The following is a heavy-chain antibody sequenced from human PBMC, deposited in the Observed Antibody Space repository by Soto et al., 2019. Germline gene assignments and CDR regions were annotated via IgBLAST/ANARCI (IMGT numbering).Heavy chain of an antibody. V-gene: IGHV1-46*01. Sequence: QVQLVQSGAEVKKPGASVKVSCKASGYTFTSYYMHWVRQAPGQGLEWMGIINPSGGSTSYAQRFQXXVXMXXDTSTSIVYMELSSLRSEDTAVYYCARNGLDVFDIWGQGTMVTVSS. CDR1: GYTFTSYY. D-gene: IGHD2-8*01. CDR2: INPSGGST. CDR3: ARNGLDVFDI. J-gene: IGHJ3*02.